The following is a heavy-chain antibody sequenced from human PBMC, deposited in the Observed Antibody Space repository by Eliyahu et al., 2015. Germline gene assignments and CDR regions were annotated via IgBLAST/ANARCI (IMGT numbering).Heavy chain of an antibody. J-gene: IGHJ4*02. V-gene: IGHV3-73*01. CDR1: GFXFXXXA. Sequence: EVQLVESGGGLVQPGGSLKLSXAAXGFXFXXXAMDXVRQASGKGLEWVGRIRSKANSYATXYAASVKGRFTISRDDSKNTAYLQMNSLKTEDTAVYYCTGHDEGSLPAAIDYWGQGILVTVSS. CDR3: TGHDEGSLPAAIDY. CDR2: IRSKANSYAT. D-gene: IGHD2-2*01.